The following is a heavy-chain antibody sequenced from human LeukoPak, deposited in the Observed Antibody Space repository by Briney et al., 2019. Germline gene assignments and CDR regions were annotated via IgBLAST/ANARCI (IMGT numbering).Heavy chain of an antibody. V-gene: IGHV3-30*18. CDR2: ISYDGSNK. CDR1: GFTFSSYS. J-gene: IGHJ4*02. Sequence: QPGGSLRLSCAASGFTFSSYSMNWVRQAPGKGLEWVAVISYDGSNKYYADSVKGRFTISRDNSKNTLYLHMNSLRAEDTAVYYCAKDMARVSELLLTYWGQGTLVTVSS. CDR3: AKDMARVSELLLTY. D-gene: IGHD3-16*02.